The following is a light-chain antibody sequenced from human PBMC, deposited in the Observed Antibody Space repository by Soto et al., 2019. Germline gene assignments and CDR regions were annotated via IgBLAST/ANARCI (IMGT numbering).Light chain of an antibody. CDR2: EVS. Sequence: QSVLTQPASVSVSPGQSITISCTGTSSDVGGYNYVSWYQQRPGKAPKLMIYEVSNRPSGVSNRFSGSKSGNTASLTISGLQAEDEADYYCSSYTSSSTYVFATGTKVTVL. CDR1: SSDVGGYNY. V-gene: IGLV2-14*01. CDR3: SSYTSSSTYV. J-gene: IGLJ1*01.